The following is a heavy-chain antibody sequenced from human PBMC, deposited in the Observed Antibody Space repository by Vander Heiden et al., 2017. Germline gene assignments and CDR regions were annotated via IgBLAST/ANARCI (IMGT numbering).Heavy chain of an antibody. V-gene: IGHV3-9*01. CDR2: IGWDSARI. J-gene: IGHJ4*02. CDR3: IKETNPGGLDY. Sequence: EVQFVQSGGGLVQPGRSLRLSCVASRFTFDHAMHWVRQAPGKGLEWVSGIGWDSARIGYADSVKGRFTTSRDNGKNSLYLQMDSLRVEDTAFYFCIKETNPGGLDYWGQGLLVTVSS. D-gene: IGHD2-8*01. CDR1: RFTFDHA.